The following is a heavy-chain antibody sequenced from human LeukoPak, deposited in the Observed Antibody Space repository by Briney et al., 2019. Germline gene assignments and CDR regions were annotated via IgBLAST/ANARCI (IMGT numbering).Heavy chain of an antibody. CDR3: AKLLRDVTIYDF. CDR2: INQDESAK. CDR1: GFTFSRYW. Sequence: GGALRLSGAASGFTFSRYWMSWVRQAPGKGLEWVASINQDESAKRYVDSVKGRFTISRDNAKNSLFLQMNSLRAEDAAFYYCAKLLRDVTIYDFWGHGTLVTVSS. J-gene: IGHJ4*01. D-gene: IGHD5-24*01. V-gene: IGHV3-7*01.